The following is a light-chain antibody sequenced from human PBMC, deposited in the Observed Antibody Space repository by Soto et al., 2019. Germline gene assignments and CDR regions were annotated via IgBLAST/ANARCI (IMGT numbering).Light chain of an antibody. Sequence: ETVLTQSPGTLSLSPGDRATLSCRASQNVYSNFVGWYQQRPGQAPRLLIYCTSTRATDIPDRFSGSGSGTDFTLTISRLEPDDFAVYFWHQYGNSPLTFGPGTKVDF. V-gene: IGKV3-20*01. CDR2: CTS. J-gene: IGKJ3*01. CDR1: QNVYSNF. CDR3: HQYGNSPLT.